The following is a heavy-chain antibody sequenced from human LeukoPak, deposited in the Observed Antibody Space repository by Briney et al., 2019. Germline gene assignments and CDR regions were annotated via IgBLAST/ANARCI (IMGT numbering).Heavy chain of an antibody. CDR2: INPSGGST. CDR1: GYTFTSYY. J-gene: IGHJ6*02. CDR3: ARDLAAAGVGYYYYGMDV. V-gene: IGHV1-46*01. D-gene: IGHD6-13*01. Sequence: ASVKVSCKASGYTFTSYYMHWVRQAPGQGLEWMGIINPSGGSTSYAQKFQGRVTMTRDTSTSTVYMELSSLRSEDTAVYYCARDLAAAGVGYYYYGMDVWGQGTTVTVSS.